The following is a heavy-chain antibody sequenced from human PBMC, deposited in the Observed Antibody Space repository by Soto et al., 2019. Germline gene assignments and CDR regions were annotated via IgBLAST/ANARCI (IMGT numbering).Heavy chain of an antibody. CDR2: ISSSGGST. CDR1: GFTFSSYA. CDR3: AKYQPMTQPRPYFDY. J-gene: IGHJ4*02. Sequence: EVQLLESGGDLIQPGGSLRLSCAASGFTFSSYAMSWVRQAPGKGLWWVSAISSSGGSTFYADSVKGRFTISRDNSRNTLYLQMNSLRAEDTAIYYCAKYQPMTQPRPYFDYCGQGTLVTVSS. V-gene: IGHV3-23*01. D-gene: IGHD3-22*01.